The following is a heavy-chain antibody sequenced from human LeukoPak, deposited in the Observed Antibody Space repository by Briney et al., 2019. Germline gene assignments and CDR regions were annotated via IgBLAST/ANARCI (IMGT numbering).Heavy chain of an antibody. J-gene: IGHJ4*02. CDR3: ARDHDGKDY. CDR1: GFTFSRYW. V-gene: IGHV3-7*01. CDR2: INQDGGDK. Sequence: GGSLRLSCAASGFTFSRYWMSWVRQAPGKGLEWVANINQDGGDKYHADSVKGRFTISRDNAKNSPYLQMNSLRAEDTAVYYCARDHDGKDYWGQGTLVTVSS.